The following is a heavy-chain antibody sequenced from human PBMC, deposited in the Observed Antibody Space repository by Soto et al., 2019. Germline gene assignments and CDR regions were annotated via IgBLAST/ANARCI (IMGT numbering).Heavy chain of an antibody. J-gene: IGHJ1*01. CDR1: GGTFSSSA. D-gene: IGHD6-13*01. V-gene: IGHV1-69*06. Sequence: GASVKVSWKPSGGTFSSSAIFWVRQAPGQGLECLGGIIPMSGRTTYAQKFQGRVTINADKPTSTVFIELSSLNSEDTAVYYCATIASAGTREYFQHWGQGTLVTVSS. CDR3: ATIASAGTREYFQH. CDR2: IIPMSGRT.